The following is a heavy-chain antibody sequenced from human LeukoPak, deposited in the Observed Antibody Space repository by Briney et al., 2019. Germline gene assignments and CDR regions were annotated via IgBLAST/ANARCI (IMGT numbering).Heavy chain of an antibody. V-gene: IGHV3-74*01. CDR2: INHDGSST. J-gene: IGHJ4*02. D-gene: IGHD3-22*01. Sequence: GGSLRLSCAASGWMHWVRQAPGKGLVWVSGINHDGSSTYYADSVKGRFTISRDNSKNTLYLQMNSLRAEDTAVYYCAKSRHYYDSSGSLDYWGQGTLVTVSS. CDR1: GW. CDR3: AKSRHYYDSSGSLDY.